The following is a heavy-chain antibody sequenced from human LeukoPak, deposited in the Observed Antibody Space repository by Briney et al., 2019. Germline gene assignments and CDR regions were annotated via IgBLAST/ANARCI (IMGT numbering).Heavy chain of an antibody. CDR1: GGSISSYY. CDR3: AIAPIELGAFDI. J-gene: IGHJ3*02. CDR2: IYYRGST. Sequence: AETLSLTCTVSGGSISSYYWSWIRQPPGKGLEWIGSIYYRGSTYYNPSLKSRVTIPVDTSKNQFSLKLSSVTAADTAVYYCAIAPIELGAFDIWGQGTMVTVSS. D-gene: IGHD7-27*01. V-gene: IGHV4-59*12.